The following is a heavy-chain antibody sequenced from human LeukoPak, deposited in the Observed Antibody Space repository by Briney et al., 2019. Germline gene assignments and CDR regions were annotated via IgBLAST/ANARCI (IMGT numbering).Heavy chain of an antibody. Sequence: ASVKVSCKASGYTFTGYYMHWVRQAPGQGLGWMGWINPNSGGTNYAQKFQGRITMTRDTSISTAYMELSRLRSDDTAEYYCARVRGGLLWFGELFDYWGQGTLVTVSS. CDR3: ARVRGGLLWFGELFDY. CDR2: INPNSGGT. CDR1: GYTFTGYY. J-gene: IGHJ4*02. V-gene: IGHV1-2*02. D-gene: IGHD3-10*01.